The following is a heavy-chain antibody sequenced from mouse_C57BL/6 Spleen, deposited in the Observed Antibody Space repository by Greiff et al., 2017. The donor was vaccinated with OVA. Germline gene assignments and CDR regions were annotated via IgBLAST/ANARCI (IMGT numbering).Heavy chain of an antibody. CDR2: IWTGGGT. V-gene: IGHV2-9-1*01. Sequence: VQLQQSGPGLVAPSQSLSITCTVSGFSLTSYAISWVRQPPGKGLEWLGVIWTGGGTNYNSALKSRLSISKDNSKSQVFLKMNSLQTDDTARYYCARIPYDYDYAMDYWGQGTSVTVSS. CDR3: ARIPYDYDYAMDY. D-gene: IGHD2-4*01. CDR1: GFSLTSYA. J-gene: IGHJ4*01.